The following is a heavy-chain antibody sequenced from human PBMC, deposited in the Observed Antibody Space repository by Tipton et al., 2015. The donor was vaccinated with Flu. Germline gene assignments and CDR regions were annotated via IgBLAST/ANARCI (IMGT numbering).Heavy chain of an antibody. CDR3: ARQIGGGDCY. V-gene: IGHV3-7*03. J-gene: IGHJ4*02. D-gene: IGHD2-21*01. Sequence: SLRLSCAASGFTFSSYWMHWVRQAPGKGLEWVANIKQDGSVKYFVDSVKGRFTISRDNAKNLVYLQMDSLRAEDTAVYYCARQIGGGDCYWGQGTLVTVSS. CDR2: IKQDGSVK. CDR1: GFTFSSYW.